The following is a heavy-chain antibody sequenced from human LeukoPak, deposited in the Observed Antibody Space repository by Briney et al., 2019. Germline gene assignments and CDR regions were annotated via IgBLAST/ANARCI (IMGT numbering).Heavy chain of an antibody. J-gene: IGHJ4*02. CDR2: IYTSGST. Sequence: PSETLSLTCTVSGGSISSYYRSWIRQPPGKGLEWIGYIYTSGSTNYNPSLKSRVTISVDTSKNQFSLKLSSVTAADTAVYYCARTGVSSPFDYWGQGTLVTVSS. CDR3: ARTGVSSPFDY. D-gene: IGHD6-6*01. V-gene: IGHV4-4*09. CDR1: GGSISSYY.